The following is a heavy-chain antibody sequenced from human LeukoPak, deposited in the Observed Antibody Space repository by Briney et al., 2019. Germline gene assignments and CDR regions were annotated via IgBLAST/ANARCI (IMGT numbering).Heavy chain of an antibody. Sequence: PSETLSLTCAVYGGSFSGYYWSWIRQPPGKGLEWIGEINHSGSTNYNPSLKSRVTISVDTSKNQFSLKLSSVTAADTAVYYCARVGCSGGSCYYYFDYWGQGTLVTVSS. CDR1: GGSFSGYY. CDR2: INHSGST. V-gene: IGHV4-34*01. CDR3: ARVGCSGGSCYYYFDY. J-gene: IGHJ4*02. D-gene: IGHD2-15*01.